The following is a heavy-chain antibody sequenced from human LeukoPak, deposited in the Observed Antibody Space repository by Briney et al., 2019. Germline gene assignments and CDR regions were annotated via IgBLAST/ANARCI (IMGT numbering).Heavy chain of an antibody. CDR2: IYYSGST. CDR3: ARGFRAPGGYYYGSGSYYNVGNWFDP. V-gene: IGHV4-59*01. D-gene: IGHD3-10*01. CDR1: GGSFSGYY. Sequence: PSETLSLTCAVYGGSFSGYYWSWIRQPPGKGLEWIGYIYYSGSTNYNPSLKSRVTISVDTSKNQFSLKLSSVTAADTAVYYCARGFRAPGGYYYGSGSYYNVGNWFDPWGQGTLVTVSS. J-gene: IGHJ5*02.